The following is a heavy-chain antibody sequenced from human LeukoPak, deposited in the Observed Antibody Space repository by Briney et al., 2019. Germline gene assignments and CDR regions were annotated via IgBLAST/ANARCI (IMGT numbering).Heavy chain of an antibody. J-gene: IGHJ4*02. V-gene: IGHV4-59*08. Sequence: NPSETLSLTCTVSGGSISSYYWSWIRQPPGKGLEWIGYIYYSGSTNYNPSLKSRVTISVDTSKNQFSLKLSSVTAADTAVYYCARHLWGGSYRDYFDYWGQGTLVTVSS. CDR1: GGSISSYY. CDR2: IYYSGST. CDR3: ARHLWGGSYRDYFDY. D-gene: IGHD1-26*01.